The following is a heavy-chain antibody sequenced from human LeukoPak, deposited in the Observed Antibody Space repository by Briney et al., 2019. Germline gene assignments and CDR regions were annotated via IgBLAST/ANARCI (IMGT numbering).Heavy chain of an antibody. CDR2: IWYDGSNK. D-gene: IGHD6-13*01. CDR1: GFTFSSYG. V-gene: IGHV3-33*01. Sequence: PGGSLRLSCAASGFTFSSYGMHWVRQAPGKGLEWVAVIWYDGSNKYYADSVKGRFTISRDNSKNTLYLQMNSLRAEDTAVYYCARGAQDLIAAPLGYWGQGTLVTVSS. J-gene: IGHJ4*02. CDR3: ARGAQDLIAAPLGY.